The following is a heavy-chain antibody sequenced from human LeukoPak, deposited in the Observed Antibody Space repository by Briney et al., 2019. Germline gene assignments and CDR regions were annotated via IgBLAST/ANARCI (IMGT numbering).Heavy chain of an antibody. J-gene: IGHJ4*02. CDR2: ISSSGSTI. D-gene: IGHD1-20*01. CDR1: GFTFSDYY. V-gene: IGHV3-11*04. CDR3: ARYASKGITGTAPVGS. Sequence: PGGSLRPSCAASGFTFSDYYMSWIRQAPGKGLEWVSYISSSGSTIYYADSMKGRFTISRDNAKNSLYLQMNSLRAEDTAVYYCARYASKGITGTAPVGSWGQGTLVTVSS.